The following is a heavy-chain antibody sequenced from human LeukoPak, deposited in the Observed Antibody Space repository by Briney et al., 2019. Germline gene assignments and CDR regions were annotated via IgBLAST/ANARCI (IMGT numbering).Heavy chain of an antibody. CDR2: IKSKTDGGTT. CDR1: GFTFSTFW. J-gene: IGHJ3*02. D-gene: IGHD3-3*01. CDR3: TTGRLPDYDFWSGYLPHAFDI. Sequence: PGGSLRLSCAASGFTFSTFWMSWVRQAPGKGLEWVGRIKSKTDGGTTDYAAPVKGRFTISRDDSKNTLYLQMNSLKTEDTAVYYCTTGRLPDYDFWSGYLPHAFDIWGQGTMVTVSS. V-gene: IGHV3-15*01.